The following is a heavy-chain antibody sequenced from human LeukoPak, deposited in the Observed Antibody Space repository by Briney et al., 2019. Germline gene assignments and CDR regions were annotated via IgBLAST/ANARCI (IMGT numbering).Heavy chain of an antibody. D-gene: IGHD3-10*01. CDR1: GGSISSSSYY. V-gene: IGHV4-39*01. J-gene: IGHJ4*02. CDR3: ARLYGSGSFPPDD. CDR2: IYYSGST. Sequence: SETLSLTCTVSGGSISSSSYYWGWIRQPPGKGLEWIGSIYYSGSTYYNPSLKSRVTISVDTSKNQFSLKLTSVTAADTAEYYCARLYGSGSFPPDDWGQGTLVTVSS.